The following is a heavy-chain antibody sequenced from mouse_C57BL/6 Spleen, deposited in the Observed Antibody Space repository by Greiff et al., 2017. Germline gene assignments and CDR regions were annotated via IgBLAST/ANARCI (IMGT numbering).Heavy chain of an antibody. J-gene: IGHJ2*01. D-gene: IGHD1-1*01. V-gene: IGHV1-64*01. CDR2: IHPNSGST. Sequence: QVQLQQPGAELVKPGASVKLSCKASGYTFTSYWLHWVKQRPGQGLEWIGMIHPNSGSTNYNEKFKSKATLTVDKSSSTAYMQLSSLTSEDSAVYYCASLGYGYFDYWGQGTTLTVSS. CDR3: ASLGYGYFDY. CDR1: GYTFTSYW.